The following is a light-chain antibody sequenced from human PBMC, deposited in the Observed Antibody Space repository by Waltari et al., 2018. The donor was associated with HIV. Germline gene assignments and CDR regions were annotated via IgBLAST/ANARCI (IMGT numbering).Light chain of an antibody. CDR3: QQYSSSPFA. V-gene: IGKV3-20*01. CDR2: AAS. Sequence: EIVLTQSPGTLSLSPGERATLSCRASQSVSSSYFAWYQQKPGQAPRLLIYAASSRASGIPDRFSGSGSGTDFTLTISRLDPEDFAVYYCQQYSSSPFAFGPGTKVDIK. J-gene: IGKJ3*01. CDR1: QSVSSSY.